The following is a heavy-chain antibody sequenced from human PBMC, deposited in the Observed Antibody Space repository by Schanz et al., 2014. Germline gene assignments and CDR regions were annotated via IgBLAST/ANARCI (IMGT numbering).Heavy chain of an antibody. CDR1: GITLSGYG. J-gene: IGHJ4*02. CDR2: ISFDGRNT. V-gene: IGHV3-30*18. CDR3: AKEKEEVAADGSFFDY. Sequence: VQLVESGGGLVRPGGSLRLSCTTSGITLSGYGLHWVRQAPGKGLEWVGFISFDGRNTGYAHSVKGRFTISRDNSKNTVNLQMNSLRAEDTAVYYCAKEKEEVAADGSFFDYWGQGTLVAVSS. D-gene: IGHD6-13*01.